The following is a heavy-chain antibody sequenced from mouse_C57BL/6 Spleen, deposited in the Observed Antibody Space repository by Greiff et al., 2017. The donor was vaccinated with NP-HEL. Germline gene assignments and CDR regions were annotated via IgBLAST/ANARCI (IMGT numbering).Heavy chain of an antibody. J-gene: IGHJ2*01. CDR3: ARDADYYSNFDY. D-gene: IGHD2-5*01. CDR2: ISDGGSYT. CDR1: GFTFSSYA. Sequence: EVKLQESGGGLVKPGGSLKLSCAASGFTFSSYAMSWVRQTPEKRLEWVATISDGGSYTYYPDNVKGRFTIARDNAKNNLYLQMSQLKSEDTAMYYCARDADYYSNFDYWGQGTTLTVSS. V-gene: IGHV5-4*01.